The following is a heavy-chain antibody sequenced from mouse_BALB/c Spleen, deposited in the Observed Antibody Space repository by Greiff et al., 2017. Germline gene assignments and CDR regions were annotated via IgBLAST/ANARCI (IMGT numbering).Heavy chain of an antibody. CDR1: GYTFTSYW. J-gene: IGHJ3*01. D-gene: IGHD2-14*01. V-gene: IGHV1-69*02. Sequence: VQLQQPGAELVKPGASVKLSCKASGYTFTSYWMHWVKQRPGQGLEWIGEIDPSDSYTNYNQKFKGKATLTVDKSSSTAYMQLSSLTSEDSAVYYCARAYRYDAPAWFAYWGQGTLVTVSA. CDR2: IDPSDSYT. CDR3: ARAYRYDAPAWFAY.